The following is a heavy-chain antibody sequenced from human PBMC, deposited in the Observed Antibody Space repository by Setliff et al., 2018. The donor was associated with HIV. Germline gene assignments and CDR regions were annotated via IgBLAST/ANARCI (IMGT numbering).Heavy chain of an antibody. Sequence: ASVKVSCKASGYDFTAYAISWVRQAPGQGLEWMGRIGGDNANIKFAQSFQGRVTMTTDTSTNTAYLELTSLRSDDTAVYYCAGYAASGTGWFDPWGQGTRVTVSS. D-gene: IGHD2-8*02. CDR3: AGYAASGTGWFDP. CDR2: IGGDNANI. V-gene: IGHV1-18*01. CDR1: GYDFTAYA. J-gene: IGHJ5*02.